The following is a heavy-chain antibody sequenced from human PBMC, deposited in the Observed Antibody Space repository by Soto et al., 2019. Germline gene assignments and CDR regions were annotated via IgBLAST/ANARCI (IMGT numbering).Heavy chain of an antibody. CDR2: ISYDGSNK. V-gene: IGHV3-30*18. CDR1: GFTFSSYG. J-gene: IGHJ5*02. D-gene: IGHD2-15*01. CDR3: AKDLAGYRSGGSCPLWFDP. Sequence: GGSLRLSCAASGFTFSSYGMHWVRQAPGKGLEWVAVISYDGSNKYYADSVKGRFTISRDNSKNTLYLQMNSLRAEDTAVYYCAKDLAGYRSGGSCPLWFDPWGQGTLVTVSS.